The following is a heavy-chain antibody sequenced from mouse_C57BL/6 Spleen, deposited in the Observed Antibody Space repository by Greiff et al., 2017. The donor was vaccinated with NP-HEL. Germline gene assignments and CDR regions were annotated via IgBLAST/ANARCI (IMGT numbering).Heavy chain of an antibody. CDR3: ARSNYYGSTWFAY. J-gene: IGHJ3*01. CDR2: IYPGDGDT. D-gene: IGHD1-1*01. Sequence: VQLQQSGAELVKPGASVKISCKASGYAFSSYWMNWVKQRPGKGLEWIGQIYPGDGDTNYNGKFKGKATLTADKSSSTAYMQLSSLTSEDSAVYFCARSNYYGSTWFAYWGQGTLVTVSA. CDR1: GYAFSSYW. V-gene: IGHV1-80*01.